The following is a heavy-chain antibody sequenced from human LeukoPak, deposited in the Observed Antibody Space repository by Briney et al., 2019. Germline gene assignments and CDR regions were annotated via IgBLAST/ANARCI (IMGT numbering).Heavy chain of an antibody. Sequence: PGGSPRPSWAASGFPFSSYAMSWGRQAPGKGLEWVSAISGSGGSTYYADSVKGRFTISRDNSKNTLYLQMNSLRAEDTAVYYCAKVLGVVVVLYYFDYWGQGTLVTVSS. CDR2: ISGSGGST. D-gene: IGHD3-22*01. J-gene: IGHJ4*02. V-gene: IGHV3-23*01. CDR1: GFPFSSYA. CDR3: AKVLGVVVVLYYFDY.